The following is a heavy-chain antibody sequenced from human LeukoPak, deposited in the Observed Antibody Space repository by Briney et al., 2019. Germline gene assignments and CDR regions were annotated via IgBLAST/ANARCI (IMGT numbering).Heavy chain of an antibody. CDR3: ARAANRYGGNSAFDP. V-gene: IGHV4-59*01. Sequence: SETLSLTCAVYGGSFSGYYWSWIRQPPGKGLEWIGYIYYSGSTNYNPSLKSRVTISVDTSKNQFSLKLSSVTAADTAVYYCARAANRYGGNSAFDPWGQGTLVTVSS. J-gene: IGHJ5*02. CDR1: GGSFSGYY. CDR2: IYYSGST. D-gene: IGHD4-23*01.